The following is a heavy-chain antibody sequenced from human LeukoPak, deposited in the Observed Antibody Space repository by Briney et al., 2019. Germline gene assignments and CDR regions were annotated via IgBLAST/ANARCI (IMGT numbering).Heavy chain of an antibody. CDR2: INPNSGGT. Sequence: ASVKVSCKASGYTFTGYYMHWVRQAPGQGLEWMGWINPNSGGTNYAQKFQGRVTMTRDTSISTAYMELRSLRSDDTAVYYCARENNDYSNYVGYFQHWGQGTLVTVSS. CDR3: ARENNDYSNYVGYFQH. D-gene: IGHD4-4*01. J-gene: IGHJ1*01. CDR1: GYTFTGYY. V-gene: IGHV1-2*02.